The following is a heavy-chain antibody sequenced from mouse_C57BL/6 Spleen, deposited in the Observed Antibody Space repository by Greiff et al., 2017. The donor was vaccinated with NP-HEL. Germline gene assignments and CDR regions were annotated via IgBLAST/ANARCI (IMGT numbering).Heavy chain of an antibody. CDR3: ARETATMVPYWYFDV. D-gene: IGHD2-2*01. Sequence: EVHLVESGGGLVKPGGSLKLSCAASGFTFSDYGMHWVRQAPEKGLEWVAYISSGSSTIYYADTVKGRFTISRDNAKNTLFLQMTSLRSEDTAMYYCARETATMVPYWYFDVWGTGTTVTVSS. V-gene: IGHV5-17*01. CDR2: ISSGSSTI. CDR1: GFTFSDYG. J-gene: IGHJ1*03.